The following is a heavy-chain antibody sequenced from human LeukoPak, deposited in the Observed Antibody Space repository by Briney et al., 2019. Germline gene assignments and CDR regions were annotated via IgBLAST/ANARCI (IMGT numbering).Heavy chain of an antibody. CDR3: ARATMIAYWDWFDP. J-gene: IGHJ5*02. V-gene: IGHV3-53*01. CDR1: GFTVSSNY. CDR2: IYSGGST. D-gene: IGHD3-22*01. Sequence: GGSLRLSCAASGFTVSSNYMSWVRQAPGKGLEWVSVIYSGGSTYYADSVKGRFTISRDNSKNTLYLQMNSLRAEDTAVYYCARATMIAYWDWFDPWGQGTLVTVSS.